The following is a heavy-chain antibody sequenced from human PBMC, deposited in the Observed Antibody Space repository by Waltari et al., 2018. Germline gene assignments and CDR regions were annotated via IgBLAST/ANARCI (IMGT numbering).Heavy chain of an antibody. CDR3: ARHVGGYGDYYFDY. D-gene: IGHD4-17*01. CDR2: IYYSGST. J-gene: IGHJ4*02. CDR1: GGSIRSRSYY. Sequence: QLQLQESGPGLVTPSETLSLTCTVSGGSIRSRSYYWGWIRQPPGKGREWIGSIYYSGSTYYNPSLKSRVTISVDTSKNQFSLKLSSVTAADTAVYYCARHVGGYGDYYFDYWGQGTLVTVSS. V-gene: IGHV4-39*01.